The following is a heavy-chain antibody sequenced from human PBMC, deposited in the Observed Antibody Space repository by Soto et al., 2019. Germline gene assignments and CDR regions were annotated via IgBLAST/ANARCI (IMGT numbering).Heavy chain of an antibody. Sequence: PSETLSLTCAVYGGSFSGYYWSWIRQPPGKGLEWIGEINHSGSTNYNPSLKSRVTISVDTSKNQFSLKLSSVTAADTAVYYCARVIKSRDGYNYYYYYGMDVWGQGTTVTVS. D-gene: IGHD5-12*01. V-gene: IGHV4-34*01. CDR2: INHSGST. J-gene: IGHJ6*02. CDR1: GGSFSGYY. CDR3: ARVIKSRDGYNYYYYYGMDV.